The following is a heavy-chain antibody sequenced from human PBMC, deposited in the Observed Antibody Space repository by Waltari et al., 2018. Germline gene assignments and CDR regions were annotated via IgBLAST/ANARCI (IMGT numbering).Heavy chain of an antibody. CDR1: GFTVSSNY. CDR2: IYSGGST. J-gene: IGHJ4*02. Sequence: EVQLVESGGGLIQPGGSLRLSCAASGFTVSSNYMSWVRQAPGKGLEWVSVIYSGGSTYYADSGKGRFTISRENSKNTLYLQMNSRRAEDTAVYYCARSSPGFGIDYWGQGTLVTVSS. V-gene: IGHV3-53*01. CDR3: ARSSPGFGIDY. D-gene: IGHD3-3*01.